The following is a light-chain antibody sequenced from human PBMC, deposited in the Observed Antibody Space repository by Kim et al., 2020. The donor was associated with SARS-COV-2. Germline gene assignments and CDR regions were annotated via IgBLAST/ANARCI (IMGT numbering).Light chain of an antibody. V-gene: IGKV3-20*01. CDR2: ATS. J-gene: IGKJ2*01. CDR3: QQYDNSLYT. Sequence: LSPGASVTLSCRATQSVSSTNLAWYHQRPGQAPRLLIYATSTRAKGIPDRFSGSGSGTDFTLTISRLEPEDFAVYYCQQYDNSLYTFGQGTKLEI. CDR1: QSVSSTN.